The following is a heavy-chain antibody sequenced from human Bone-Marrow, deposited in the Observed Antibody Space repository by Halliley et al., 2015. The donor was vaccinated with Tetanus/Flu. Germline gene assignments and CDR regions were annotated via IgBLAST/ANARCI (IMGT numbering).Heavy chain of an antibody. CDR3: ARGGGGPTVGDY. CDR2: IYHRGSS. CDR1: GASISSSKW. V-gene: IGHV4-4*02. J-gene: IGHJ4*02. D-gene: IGHD3-16*01. Sequence: TLSLTCAVSGASISSSKWWTWVRQPPGKGLEWMGDIYHRGSSNYSPSLEGRVTISVDKSKNQFSLKLTSVTAADTAVYYCARGGGGPTVGDYGGQGTLVTVSS.